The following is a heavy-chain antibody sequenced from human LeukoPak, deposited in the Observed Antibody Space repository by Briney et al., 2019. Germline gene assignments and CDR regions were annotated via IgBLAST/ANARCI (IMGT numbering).Heavy chain of an antibody. Sequence: GGSLRLSCAASGFTFSSYEMNWVRQAPGKGLEGVSYISSSGSTIYYADSVKGRFTISRDNAKNSLYLQMNSLRAEDTAVYYCARGSAEVRYFDWLLPFDYWGQGTLVTVSS. CDR3: ARGSAEVRYFDWLLPFDY. CDR2: ISSSGSTI. CDR1: GFTFSSYE. V-gene: IGHV3-48*03. D-gene: IGHD3-9*01. J-gene: IGHJ4*02.